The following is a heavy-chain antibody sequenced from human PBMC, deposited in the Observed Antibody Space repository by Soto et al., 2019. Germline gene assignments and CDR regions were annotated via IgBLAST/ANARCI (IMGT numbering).Heavy chain of an antibody. CDR2: IIPILGIA. CDR1: GGTFSSYT. V-gene: IGHV1-69*02. Sequence: VASVKVSCKASGGTFSSYTISWVRQAPGQGLEWMGRIIPILGIANYAQKFQGRVTITADKSTSTAYMELSNLRSEDTAVYYCARGLTGTSYHMDVWGKGTTVTVSS. CDR3: ARGLTGTSYHMDV. J-gene: IGHJ6*03. D-gene: IGHD1-7*01.